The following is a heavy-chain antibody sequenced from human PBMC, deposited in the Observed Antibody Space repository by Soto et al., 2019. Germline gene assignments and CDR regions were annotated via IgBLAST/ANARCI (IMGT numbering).Heavy chain of an antibody. CDR3: ARDYYDTIAYPAIDY. V-gene: IGHV3-48*01. CDR1: GFTFSSYS. Sequence: PGGSLRLSCAASGFTFSSYSMNWARQAPGKGLEWVAYISSSSSTIYYADSVKGRFAISRDNAKNSLYLQMSSLRAEDTAVYYCARDYYDTIAYPAIDYWGQGPLVTLAS. J-gene: IGHJ4*02. D-gene: IGHD3-22*01. CDR2: ISSSSSTI.